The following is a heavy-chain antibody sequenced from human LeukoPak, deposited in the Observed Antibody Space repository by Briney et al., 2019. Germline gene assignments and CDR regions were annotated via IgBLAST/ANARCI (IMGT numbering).Heavy chain of an antibody. Sequence: GGSLRLSCAASGFTVSSNYMSWVRQAPGKGLEWVSVIYSGGSTYYADSVKGRFTISRHNPKNTLYLQMNSLRAEDTAVYYCARSFYGSDAFDIWGQGTMVTVSS. CDR3: ARSFYGSDAFDI. V-gene: IGHV3-53*04. CDR1: GFTVSSNY. J-gene: IGHJ3*02. D-gene: IGHD3-10*01. CDR2: IYSGGST.